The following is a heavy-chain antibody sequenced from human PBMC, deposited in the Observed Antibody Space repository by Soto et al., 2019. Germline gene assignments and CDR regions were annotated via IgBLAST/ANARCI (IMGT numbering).Heavy chain of an antibody. CDR3: ARPTSIAAPIDYYYYGMDV. Sequence: SVKVSCKASGGTFSSYAISWVRQSPGQGLGWMGGIIPIFGTANYAQKFQGRVTITADESTSTAYMELSSLRSEDTAVYYCARPTSIAAPIDYYYYGMDVWGQGTTVTVSS. J-gene: IGHJ6*02. D-gene: IGHD6-6*01. CDR2: IIPIFGTA. CDR1: GGTFSSYA. V-gene: IGHV1-69*13.